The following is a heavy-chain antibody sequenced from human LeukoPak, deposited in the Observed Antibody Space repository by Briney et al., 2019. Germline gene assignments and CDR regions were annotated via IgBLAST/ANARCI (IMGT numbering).Heavy chain of an antibody. V-gene: IGHV4-34*01. CDR2: INHSGST. CDR1: GGSFSGYY. Sequence: PSETLSLTCAVYGGSFSGYYWSWIRQPPGKGLEWIGEINHSGSTNYNPSLKSRVTISVDTSKNQFSLKLSSVTAADTAVYYCARYRVFGGDLDWGQGTLVTVSS. CDR3: ARYRVFGGDLD. D-gene: IGHD2-21*02. J-gene: IGHJ4*02.